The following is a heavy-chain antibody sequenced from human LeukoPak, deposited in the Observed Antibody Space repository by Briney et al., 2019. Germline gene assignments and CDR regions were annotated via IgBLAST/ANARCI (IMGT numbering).Heavy chain of an antibody. CDR3: ASYYYDSSGYYPGLDY. Sequence: ASVKVSCKASGGTFSSYAISWVRQAPGQGLEWMGGIIPIFGTANYAQKFQGRVTITADESTSTAYMELSSLRSEDTAVYYCASYYYDSSGYYPGLDYWGQGTLVTASS. J-gene: IGHJ4*02. CDR1: GGTFSSYA. D-gene: IGHD3-22*01. V-gene: IGHV1-69*13. CDR2: IIPIFGTA.